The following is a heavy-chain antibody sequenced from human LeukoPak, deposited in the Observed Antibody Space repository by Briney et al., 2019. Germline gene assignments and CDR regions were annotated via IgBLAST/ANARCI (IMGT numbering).Heavy chain of an antibody. CDR1: GFTFSSYS. CDR2: ISSSSSTI. D-gene: IGHD3-16*01. Sequence: GGSLRLSCAASGFTFSSYSMNWVRQAPGKGLEWVSYISSSSSTIYYADSVKGRFTISRDNAKNSLYLQMNSLRAEDTAVYYCARRLIRDWFDPWGQGTLVTVSS. CDR3: ARRLIRDWFDP. V-gene: IGHV3-48*04. J-gene: IGHJ5*02.